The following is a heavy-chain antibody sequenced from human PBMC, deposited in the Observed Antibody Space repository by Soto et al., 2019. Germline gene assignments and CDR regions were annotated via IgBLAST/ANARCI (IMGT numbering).Heavy chain of an antibody. V-gene: IGHV4-34*01. J-gene: IGHJ5*02. Sequence: QVQLQQWGAGLLKPSETLSLTCAVYGGSFSGYYWSWIRQPPGKGLEWIGEINHSGSTNYNSSLKSRVTISVDTSKNQFSLKLSSVTAADTAVYYCARRKYISVVVPAANAWFDPWGQGTLVTVSS. CDR3: ARRKYISVVVPAANAWFDP. CDR1: GGSFSGYY. CDR2: INHSGST. D-gene: IGHD2-2*01.